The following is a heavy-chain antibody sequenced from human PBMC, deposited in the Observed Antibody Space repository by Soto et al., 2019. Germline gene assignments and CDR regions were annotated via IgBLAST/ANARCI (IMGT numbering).Heavy chain of an antibody. J-gene: IGHJ4*02. Sequence: PGGSLRLSCAASGFTFINYYMTWVRQAPWKGLEWVATIKQDGSEIYFVDSLKGRFTISRDNTKNSLYLQMNSLRAEDTAVYYCARRGHPQPCDYWGQGTLVTVSS. CDR3: ARRGHPQPCDY. V-gene: IGHV3-7*01. CDR2: IKQDGSEI. CDR1: GFTFINYY.